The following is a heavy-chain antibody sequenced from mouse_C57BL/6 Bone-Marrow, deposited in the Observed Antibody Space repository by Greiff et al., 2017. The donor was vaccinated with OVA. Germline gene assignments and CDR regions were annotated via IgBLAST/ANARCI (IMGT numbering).Heavy chain of an antibody. Sequence: VQLQESGPGLVAPSQSLSITCTVSGFSLTSYAISWVRQPPGKGLEWLGVIWPGGGTNYNSALKSRLSISKDNSKSQVFLKMNSLQTDDTARYYCARRGYRRYFDVWGTGTTVTVSS. CDR2: IWPGGGT. D-gene: IGHD1-3*01. J-gene: IGHJ1*03. CDR3: ARRGYRRYFDV. CDR1: GFSLTSYA. V-gene: IGHV2-9-1*01.